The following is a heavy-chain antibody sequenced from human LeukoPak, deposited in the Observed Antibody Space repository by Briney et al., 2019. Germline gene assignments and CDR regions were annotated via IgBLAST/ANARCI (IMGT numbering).Heavy chain of an antibody. J-gene: IGHJ5*02. CDR3: ARERSGYSYGRFPEYNWFDP. V-gene: IGHV4-34*01. D-gene: IGHD5-18*01. CDR2: INHSGST. CDR1: GGSFSGYY. Sequence: PSETLSLTCAVYGGSFSGYYWSWIRQPPGKGLEWIGEINHSGSTNYNPSLKSRVTISVDTSKNQFSLKLSSVTAADTAVYYCARERSGYSYGRFPEYNWFDPWGQGTLVTVSS.